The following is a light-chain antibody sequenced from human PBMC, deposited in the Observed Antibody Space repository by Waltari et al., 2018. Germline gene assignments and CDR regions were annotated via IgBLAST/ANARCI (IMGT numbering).Light chain of an antibody. CDR1: QSVLYSSNDKNY. Sequence: DIVMTQSPDSLAVSLGERATINCKSSQSVLYSSNDKNYLAWFQQQPGQPPKLLISWASTRESGVPDRFSGSGSGTDFTLTISSLQAEDVAVYYCQQYYSTPPTFGQGTKVEIK. CDR2: WAS. CDR3: QQYYSTPPT. J-gene: IGKJ1*01. V-gene: IGKV4-1*01.